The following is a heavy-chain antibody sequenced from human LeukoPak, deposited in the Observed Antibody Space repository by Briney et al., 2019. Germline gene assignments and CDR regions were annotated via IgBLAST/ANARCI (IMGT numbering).Heavy chain of an antibody. V-gene: IGHV3-30-3*01. CDR2: ISYDGSNK. D-gene: IGHD3-22*01. Sequence: GRSLRLSCAASGFTFSSYAMHWVRQAPGKGLEWVAVISYDGSNKYYTDSVKGRFTISRDNAKSSLYLQVNSLRAEDTAVYYCARVVNEKINSGYYSDYWGQGTLVTVSS. CDR3: ARVVNEKINSGYYSDY. CDR1: GFTFSSYA. J-gene: IGHJ4*02.